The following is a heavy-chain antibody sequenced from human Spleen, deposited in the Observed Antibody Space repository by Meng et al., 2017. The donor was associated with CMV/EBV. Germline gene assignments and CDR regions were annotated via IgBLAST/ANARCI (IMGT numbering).Heavy chain of an antibody. CDR3: AKEVSQWLSHFDF. D-gene: IGHD6-19*01. J-gene: IGHJ4*02. CDR2: ISGSGGTA. Sequence: VSGFTFGSYAMSWVRQAPGKGLEWVSTISGSGGTANYADSVKGRFTISRDNSKNTLYLQMNSLRAEDTAVYYCAKEVSQWLSHFDFWGQGALVTVSS. CDR1: GFTFGSYA. V-gene: IGHV3-23*01.